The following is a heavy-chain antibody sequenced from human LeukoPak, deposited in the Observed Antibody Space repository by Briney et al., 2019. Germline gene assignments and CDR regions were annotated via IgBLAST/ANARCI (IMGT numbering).Heavy chain of an antibody. CDR2: INPNSGGT. Sequence: ASVKVSCKASGYTFTGYYMHWVRQAPGQGLEWMGWINPNSGGTNYAQKFRGRVTMTRDTSISTAYMELSRLRSDDTAVYYCARISFELRAPSFDPWGQGTLVTLSS. J-gene: IGHJ5*02. D-gene: IGHD1-26*01. CDR3: ARISFELRAPSFDP. V-gene: IGHV1-2*02. CDR1: GYTFTGYY.